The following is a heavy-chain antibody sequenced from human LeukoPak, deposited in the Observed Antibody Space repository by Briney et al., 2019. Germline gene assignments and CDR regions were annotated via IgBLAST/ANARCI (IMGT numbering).Heavy chain of an antibody. Sequence: PSETLSLTCAVYGGSFSGYNWNWIRQPPGKGLEWIGEINHSGATKYNPSLKSRLTIEVDTSKNQFSLKLKSVSAADTAVYYCARGSPKHDSWGQGTLVIVSS. V-gene: IGHV4-34*01. CDR3: ARGSPKHDS. CDR1: GGSFSGYN. J-gene: IGHJ5*01. CDR2: INHSGAT.